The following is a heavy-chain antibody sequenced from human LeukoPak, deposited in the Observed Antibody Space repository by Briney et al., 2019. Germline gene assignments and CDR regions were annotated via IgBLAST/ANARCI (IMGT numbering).Heavy chain of an antibody. J-gene: IGHJ4*02. CDR1: GFTFDDYS. Sequence: GGSLRLSCAASGFTFDDYSMHWVRQAPGKGLEWVSLISGDGAGTYYVDSVKGRFTISRDNSKNSLYLQMNSLRTEDTALYYCAKDIRKMVGAFDYWGQGTLVTVSS. CDR3: AKDIRKMVGAFDY. D-gene: IGHD2-15*01. V-gene: IGHV3-43*02. CDR2: ISGDGAGT.